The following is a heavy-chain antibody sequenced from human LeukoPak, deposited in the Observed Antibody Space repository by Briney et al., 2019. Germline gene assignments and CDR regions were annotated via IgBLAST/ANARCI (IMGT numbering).Heavy chain of an antibody. D-gene: IGHD6-6*01. J-gene: IGHJ4*02. CDR1: GGSFSGYY. CDR2: INHSGST. V-gene: IGHV4-34*01. CDR3: ARSAARSFSILY. Sequence: SSETLSLTCAVYGGSFSGYYWSWIRQPPGKGLEWIGEINHSGSTNYNPSLKSRVTISVDTSKNQFSLKLSSVTAADTAVYYCARSAARSFSILYWGQGTLVTVSS.